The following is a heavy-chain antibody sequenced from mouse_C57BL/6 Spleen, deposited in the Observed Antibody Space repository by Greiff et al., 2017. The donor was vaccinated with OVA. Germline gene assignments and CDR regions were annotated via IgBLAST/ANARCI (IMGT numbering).Heavy chain of an antibody. J-gene: IGHJ1*03. V-gene: IGHV5-4*01. Sequence: EVKVVESGGGLVKPGGSLKLSCAASGFTFSSYAMSWVRQTPEKRLEWVATISDGGSYTYYPDNVKGRFTISRDNAKNNLYLQMSHLKSEDTAMYYCAREGGSRYFDVWGTGTTVTVSS. CDR3: AREGGSRYFDV. CDR2: ISDGGSYT. CDR1: GFTFSSYA. D-gene: IGHD1-1*01.